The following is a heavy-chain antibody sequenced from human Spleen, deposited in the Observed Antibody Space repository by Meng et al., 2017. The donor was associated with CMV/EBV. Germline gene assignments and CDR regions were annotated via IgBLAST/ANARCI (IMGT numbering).Heavy chain of an antibody. CDR2: ISSSSSYI. J-gene: IGHJ4*02. Sequence: EHEVESGGGLVKAGGSLRLACAASGFTFSSYSMNWVRQAQGKGLEWVSSISSSSSYIYYADSVKGRFTISRDNAKNSLYLQMNSLRAEDTAVYYCARVGPHFDYWGQGTLVTVSS. CDR3: ARVGPHFDY. CDR1: GFTFSSYS. V-gene: IGHV3-21*01.